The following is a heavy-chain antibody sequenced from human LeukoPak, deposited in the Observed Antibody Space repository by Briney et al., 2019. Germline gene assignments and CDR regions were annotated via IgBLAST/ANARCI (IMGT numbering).Heavy chain of an antibody. Sequence: PSETLSLTCAVSGYSISSGYYWGWIRQPPGKGLEWIGSIYHSGSTYYNPSLKSRVTISVDTSKNQFSLKLSSVTAADTAVYYCARPNSDFWSGIPTGFDYWGQGTLVTVSS. CDR3: ARPNSDFWSGIPTGFDY. CDR2: IYHSGST. CDR1: GYSISSGYY. D-gene: IGHD3-3*01. J-gene: IGHJ4*02. V-gene: IGHV4-38-2*01.